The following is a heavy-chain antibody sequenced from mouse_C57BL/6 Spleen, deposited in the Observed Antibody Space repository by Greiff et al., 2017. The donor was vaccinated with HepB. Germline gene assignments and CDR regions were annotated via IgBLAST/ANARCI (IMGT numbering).Heavy chain of an antibody. D-gene: IGHD2-1*01. CDR2: IDPSDSYT. CDR3: ARKPYGNLMDY. J-gene: IGHJ4*01. CDR1: GYTFTSYW. V-gene: IGHV1-69*01. Sequence: VQLQQPGAELVMPGASVKLSCKASGYTFTSYWMHWVKQRPGQGLEWIGEIDPSDSYTNYNQKFKGKSTLTVDKSSSTAYMQLSSLTSEDSAVYYCARKPYGNLMDYWGQGTSVTVSS.